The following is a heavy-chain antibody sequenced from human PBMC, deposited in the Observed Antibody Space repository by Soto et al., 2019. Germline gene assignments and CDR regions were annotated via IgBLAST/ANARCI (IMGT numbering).Heavy chain of an antibody. CDR1: GFTFSSYG. D-gene: IGHD5-18*01. J-gene: IGHJ4*02. V-gene: IGHV3-30*18. CDR2: ISYDGSNK. CDR3: AKENSRGIQLWSEFYY. Sequence: QVQLVESGGGVVQPGRSLRLSCAASGFTFSSYGMHWVRQAPGKGLEWVAVISYDGSNKYYADSVKGRFTISRDNSKNTLYLQMNSLRAEDTAVYYCAKENSRGIQLWSEFYYWGQGTLVTVSS.